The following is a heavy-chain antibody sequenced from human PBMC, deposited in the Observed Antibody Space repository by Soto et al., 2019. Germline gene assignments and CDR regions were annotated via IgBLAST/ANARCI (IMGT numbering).Heavy chain of an antibody. V-gene: IGHV1-8*01. D-gene: IGHD6-13*01. CDR1: GYTFTSYD. J-gene: IGHJ6*02. CDR2: MNPNSGNT. Sequence: QVQLVQSGAEVKKPGASVKVSCKASGYTFTSYDINWVRQATGQGLEWMGWMNPNSGNTGYAQKFQVRVTMTRNTPISTAYMELSSLRSEDTAVYYCARRGYSSSWYYYYYYGMDVWGQGTTVTVSS. CDR3: ARRGYSSSWYYYYYYGMDV.